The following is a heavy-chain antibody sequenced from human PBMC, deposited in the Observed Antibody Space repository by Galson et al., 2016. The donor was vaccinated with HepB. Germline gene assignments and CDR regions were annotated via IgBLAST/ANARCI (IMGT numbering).Heavy chain of an antibody. CDR1: GYTFTGYY. Sequence: SVKVSCKASGYTFTGYYMHWVRQAPGQGLEWMGWINPCSGDTNYAQKFQGRGTMTRDTSISTAYMELTRLRSDDTAVYYCARDFQGGGWNLFDYWGQGTLVTVSS. J-gene: IGHJ4*02. CDR2: INPCSGDT. D-gene: IGHD2-15*01. V-gene: IGHV1-2*02. CDR3: ARDFQGGGWNLFDY.